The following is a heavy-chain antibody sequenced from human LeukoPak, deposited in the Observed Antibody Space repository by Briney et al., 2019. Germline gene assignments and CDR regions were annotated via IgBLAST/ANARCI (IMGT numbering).Heavy chain of an antibody. Sequence: GGSLRLSCAASGFTFSSYGMHWVRQAPGKGLEWVAVISYDGSNKYYADSVKGRFTISRDNSKNTLYLQMNSLRAEDTAVYYCAKGSVLMAYAIYYGMDVWGQGTTVTVSS. CDR1: GFTFSSYG. J-gene: IGHJ6*02. V-gene: IGHV3-30*18. D-gene: IGHD2-8*01. CDR2: ISYDGSNK. CDR3: AKGSVLMAYAIYYGMDV.